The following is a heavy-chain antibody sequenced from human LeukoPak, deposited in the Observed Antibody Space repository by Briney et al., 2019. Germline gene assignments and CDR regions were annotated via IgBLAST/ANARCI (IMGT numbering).Heavy chain of an antibody. CDR2: INPNSGGT. CDR1: GYTFTGYY. CDR3: AREGGRGMVAPFDY. Sequence: ASVKVSCKTSGYTFTGYYMHWVRQAPGQGLEWMGWINPNSGGTNYAQKFQGRVTMTRDTSISTAYMELSRLRSDDTAVYYCAREGGRGMVAPFDYWGQGTLVTVSS. J-gene: IGHJ4*02. D-gene: IGHD3-10*01. V-gene: IGHV1-2*02.